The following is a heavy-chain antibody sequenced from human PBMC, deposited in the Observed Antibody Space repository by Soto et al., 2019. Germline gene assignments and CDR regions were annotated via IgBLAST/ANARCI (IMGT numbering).Heavy chain of an antibody. J-gene: IGHJ6*03. CDR1: GFTFSNHA. Sequence: PGGSLRLSCTTPGFTFSNHAMPCFPHAPGKRLEWVGFIRSKAYGGTTEYAASVKGRFTISRDDSKSIAYLQMNSLKTEDTAVYYCTRAVGYPGADYYYMDVWGKGTTVTVSS. V-gene: IGHV3-49*03. D-gene: IGHD1-26*01. CDR3: TRAVGYPGADYYYMDV. CDR2: IRSKAYGGTT.